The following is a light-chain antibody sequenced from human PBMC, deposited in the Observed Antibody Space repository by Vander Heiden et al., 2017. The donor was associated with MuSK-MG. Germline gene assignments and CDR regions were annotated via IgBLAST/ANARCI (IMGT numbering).Light chain of an antibody. V-gene: IGLV2-8*01. J-gene: IGLJ2*01. CDR2: EVS. CDR3: SSYAGSNNLK. CDR1: SRNVGGYSY. Sequence: QSALTQPPHASGSPGPSVHISCTGTSRNVGGYSYGSWYQQHPGKAPKLMIYEVSQLPSGVPDRVSGSKSGNTASLTVSGLQAEDDADYYCSSYAGSNNLKFGGGTKLTVL.